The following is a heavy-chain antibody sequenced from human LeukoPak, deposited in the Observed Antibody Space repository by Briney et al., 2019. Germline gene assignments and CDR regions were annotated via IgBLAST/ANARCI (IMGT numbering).Heavy chain of an antibody. J-gene: IGHJ4*02. CDR3: ARVMPYSFGSSGYALAY. CDR1: GFSFISYA. Sequence: GGSLRLSCAASGFSFISYAINWVRQAPGKGLEWVSSISPSSSYIHYAHSAKGRFTISRDNAKKSLYLQMNSLRAEDTPAYSCARVMPYSFGSSGYALAYWGQGGLVTVSS. V-gene: IGHV3-21*03. CDR2: ISPSSSYI. D-gene: IGHD3-22*01.